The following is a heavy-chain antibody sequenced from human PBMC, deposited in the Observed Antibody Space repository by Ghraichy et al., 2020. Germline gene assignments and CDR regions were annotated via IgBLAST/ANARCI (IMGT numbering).Heavy chain of an antibody. CDR2: IIPIFGTA. J-gene: IGHJ4*02. D-gene: IGHD3-10*01. Sequence: SVKVSCKASGGTFSSYAISWVRQAPGQGLEWMGGIIPIFGTANYAQKFQGRVTITADESTSTAYMELSSLRSEDTAVYYCARGYGSGSLGIGDYWGQGTLVTVSS. V-gene: IGHV1-69*13. CDR1: GGTFSSYA. CDR3: ARGYGSGSLGIGDY.